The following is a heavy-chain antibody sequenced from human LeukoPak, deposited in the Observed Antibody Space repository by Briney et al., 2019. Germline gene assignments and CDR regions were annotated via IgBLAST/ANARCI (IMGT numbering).Heavy chain of an antibody. CDR2: INPNSGGT. V-gene: IGHV1-2*02. Sequence: GASVKVSCKASGFTFNAYYIHWVRQAPGQGLEWMGWINPNSGGTNYAQKFQGRVTMTRDTSISTAYMELRSLRSDDTAVYYCARDRWYSRNWNDAVDIWGQGTMVTVSS. CDR1: GFTFNAYY. J-gene: IGHJ3*02. D-gene: IGHD6-13*01. CDR3: ARDRWYSRNWNDAVDI.